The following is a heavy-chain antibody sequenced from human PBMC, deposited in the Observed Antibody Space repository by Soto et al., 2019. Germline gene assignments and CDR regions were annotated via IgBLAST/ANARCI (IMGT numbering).Heavy chain of an antibody. V-gene: IGHV4-34*01. J-gene: IGHJ6*02. CDR1: GGSFSGYY. Sequence: QVQLQQWGAGLLKPSETLSLTCAVYGGSFSGYYWSWIRQPPGKGLEWIGEINHSGSTNYNPSLTSRVTISVDTSKNQFSLKLSSVTAADTAVYYCARGLRPHRYGMDVWGQGTTVTVSS. CDR2: INHSGST. D-gene: IGHD3-16*01. CDR3: ARGLRPHRYGMDV.